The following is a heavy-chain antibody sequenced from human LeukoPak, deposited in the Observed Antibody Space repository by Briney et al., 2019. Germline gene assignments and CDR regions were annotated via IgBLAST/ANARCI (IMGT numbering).Heavy chain of an antibody. V-gene: IGHV4-34*01. D-gene: IGHD3-10*01. CDR1: GGSFSGYY. Sequence: SETLSLTCAVYGGSFSGYYWSWIRQPPGKGLEWIGEINHSGSTNYNPSLKSRVTISVDTSKNQFSLKLSSVTAADTAVYYRAKGRAQWFGELLSGSRNGFDSWGQGTLVTVSS. J-gene: IGHJ5*01. CDR2: INHSGST. CDR3: AKGRAQWFGELLSGSRNGFDS.